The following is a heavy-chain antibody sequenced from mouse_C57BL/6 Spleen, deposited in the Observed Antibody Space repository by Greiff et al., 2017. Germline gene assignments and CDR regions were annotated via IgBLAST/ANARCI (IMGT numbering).Heavy chain of an antibody. V-gene: IGHV1-81*01. CDR1: GYTFTSYG. CDR3: AREGGYYDYEKGYYAMDY. Sequence: QVQLQQSGAELARPGASVKLSCPASGYTFTSYGISWVKQRTGQGLEWIGEIYPRSGNTYYNEKFKGKAPLTAAKSSSTAYMEVRSRTSEDSAVYFCAREGGYYDYEKGYYAMDYWGQGTSVTASS. CDR2: IYPRSGNT. D-gene: IGHD2-4*01. J-gene: IGHJ4*01.